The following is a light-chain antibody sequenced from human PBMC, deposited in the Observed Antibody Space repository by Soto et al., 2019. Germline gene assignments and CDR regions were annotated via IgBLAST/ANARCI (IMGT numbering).Light chain of an antibody. Sequence: QSALTQPASVSGSPGQSITISCTGTSSDVGSYNLVSWYQQHPGKAPKLMIYEVSKRASGVSNRFSGSKSGNTASLTISGLQAEDAADYYCCSYAGSSTPWWVFGGGTKLTVL. CDR2: EVS. CDR1: SSDVGSYNL. J-gene: IGLJ3*02. CDR3: CSYAGSSTPWWV. V-gene: IGLV2-23*02.